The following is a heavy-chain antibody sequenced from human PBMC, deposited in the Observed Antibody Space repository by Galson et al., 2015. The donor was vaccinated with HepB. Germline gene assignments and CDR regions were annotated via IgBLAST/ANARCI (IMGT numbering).Heavy chain of an antibody. CDR1: GFTFSSYG. V-gene: IGHV3-30*18. J-gene: IGHJ4*02. D-gene: IGHD2-15*01. CDR2: ISYDGSNK. CDR3: AKDLGSGGRGY. Sequence: SLRLSCAASGFTFSSYGMHWVRQAPGKGLEWVAVISYDGSNKYYADSVKGRFTISRDNSKNTLYLQMNSLRAEDTAVYYCAKDLGSGGRGYWDQGTLVTVSS.